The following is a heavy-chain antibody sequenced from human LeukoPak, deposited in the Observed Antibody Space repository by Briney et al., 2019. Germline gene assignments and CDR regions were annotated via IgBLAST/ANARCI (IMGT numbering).Heavy chain of an antibody. CDR1: GGSFSGYY. V-gene: IGHV4-34*01. CDR2: INHSGST. D-gene: IGHD6-19*01. J-gene: IGHJ5*02. CDR3: ARAPLGGWYHPADWFDP. Sequence: SETLSLTCAVYGGSFSGYYWSWIRQPPGKGLEWIGEINHSGSTNYNPSLKSRVTISVDTSENQFSLKLSSVTAADTAVYYCARAPLGGWYHPADWFDPWGQGTLVTVSS.